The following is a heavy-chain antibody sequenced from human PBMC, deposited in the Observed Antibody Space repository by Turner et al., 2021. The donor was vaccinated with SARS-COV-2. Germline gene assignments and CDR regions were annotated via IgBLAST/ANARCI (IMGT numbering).Heavy chain of an antibody. CDR2: ISYDESDK. D-gene: IGHD2-8*01. CDR3: ARATYLLGYCANGVCYPDY. CDR1: GFTFSSYA. V-gene: IGHV3-30-3*01. Sequence: QVQLVESGGGVVQPGRPLRLPCAAPGFTFSSYAMHWVRQAPGKGLEWVAVISYDESDKYYADSVKGRFIISRDNSKNTLYLQMNSLRAEDTAVYYCARATYLLGYCANGVCYPDYWGQGTLVTVSS. J-gene: IGHJ4*02.